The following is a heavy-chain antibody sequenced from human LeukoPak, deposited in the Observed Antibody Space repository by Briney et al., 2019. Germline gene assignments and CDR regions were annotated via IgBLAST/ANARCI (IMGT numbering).Heavy chain of an antibody. CDR3: AKDEKGYYHDTSGYPDAFDI. CDR1: GYDFTSYA. CDR2: INAGNGNT. V-gene: IGHV1-3*01. J-gene: IGHJ3*02. D-gene: IGHD3-22*01. Sequence: PGASVNVSCKASGYDFTSYAMHWVRQAPGQRLEWMGWINAGNGNTKYSQKFQDRVTVTRDTSTSTAYMELSSLRSEDTAVYYCAKDEKGYYHDTSGYPDAFDIWGQGTMVTVSS.